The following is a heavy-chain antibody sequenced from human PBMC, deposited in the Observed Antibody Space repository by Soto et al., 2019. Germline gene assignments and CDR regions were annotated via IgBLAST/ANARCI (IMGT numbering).Heavy chain of an antibody. CDR3: ARLYGYCIRNSCHGHYAMDV. Sequence: SETLSLTCTVSGGSISSSSYYWGWIRQPPGKGLEWIGSIYYSGSTYYNPSLKSRVTISVDTSKNQFSLKLSSVTAADTAVYYCARLYGYCIRNSCHGHYAMDVWGQGTTVTVSS. CDR2: IYYSGST. D-gene: IGHD2-2*01. J-gene: IGHJ6*02. CDR1: GGSISSSSYY. V-gene: IGHV4-39*01.